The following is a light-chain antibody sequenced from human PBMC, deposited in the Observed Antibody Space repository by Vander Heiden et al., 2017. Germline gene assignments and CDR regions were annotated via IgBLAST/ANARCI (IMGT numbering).Light chain of an antibody. CDR1: SSDVGNYNL. CDR2: EGN. CDR3: CSYSDSSTFVV. V-gene: IGLV2-23*03. J-gene: IGLJ2*01. Sequence: QSALTQPASVSGSPGQSITISCTGTSSDVGNYNLVSWYQQHPGKAPKLIIYEGNTRPSGVSNRFSGSKSGNTASLTISGLQAEDEADYYCCSYSDSSTFVVFGGGTKLTFL.